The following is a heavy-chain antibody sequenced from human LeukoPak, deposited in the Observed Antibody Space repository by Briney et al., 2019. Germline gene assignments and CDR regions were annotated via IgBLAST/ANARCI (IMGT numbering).Heavy chain of an antibody. Sequence: TGGSLRLSCAASGFSFSGDYMSWVRQAPGKGLEWVSVLHNVGSGGGAYYADSVKGRFTISRDNAKNSLYLQMNSLRAEDTAVYYCARGVGSSWPGWFDPWGQGTLVTVSS. CDR1: GFSFSGDY. V-gene: IGHV3-69-1*02. CDR3: ARGVGSSWPGWFDP. D-gene: IGHD6-13*01. CDR2: LHNVGSGGGA. J-gene: IGHJ5*02.